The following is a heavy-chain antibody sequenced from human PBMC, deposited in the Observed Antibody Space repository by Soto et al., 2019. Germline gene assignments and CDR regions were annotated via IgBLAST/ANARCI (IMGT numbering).Heavy chain of an antibody. CDR1: GGSISTGGDGDY. J-gene: IGHJ4*02. Sequence: QVQLQESGPGLVKPSQTLSLSCTVSGGSISTGGDGDYWTWIRQRPEKGLEWIGYIYFTGTTYYNPSLKSRVTVSVDLSNSHFSLSLKSLTATDTAVYYCGRLAEAATGHTDFDFWGQGTLVTVSS. CDR3: GRLAEAATGHTDFDF. CDR2: IYFTGTT. D-gene: IGHD2-15*01. V-gene: IGHV4-30-4*01.